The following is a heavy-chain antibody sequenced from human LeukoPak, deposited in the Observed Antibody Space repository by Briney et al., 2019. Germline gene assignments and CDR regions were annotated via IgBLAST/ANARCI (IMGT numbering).Heavy chain of an antibody. CDR3: ARVLAGATYFDY. D-gene: IGHD1-26*01. J-gene: IGHJ4*01. V-gene: IGHV3-48*03. Sequence: GGSLRLSCAASVFTFSRHEMNWVRQAPGKGLEWLSYISSSGSTMYYADSVKGRITISRDNAKNSLYLQMNSLRAEDTAVYYCARVLAGATYFDYWGQGTLVTVSS. CDR2: ISSSGSTM. CDR1: VFTFSRHE.